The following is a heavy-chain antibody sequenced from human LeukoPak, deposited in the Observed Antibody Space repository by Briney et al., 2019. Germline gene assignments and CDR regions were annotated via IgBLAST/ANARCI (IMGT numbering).Heavy chain of an antibody. CDR2: ISYDGSNK. Sequence: GGSLRLSCAASGFTFSSYAMHWVRQAPGKGLEWVAVISYDGSNKYYADSVKGRFTISRDNSKNTLYLQMNSLRAEDTAVYYCASRLEWLGDYWGQGTLVTVSS. J-gene: IGHJ4*02. D-gene: IGHD3-3*01. CDR3: ASRLEWLGDY. CDR1: GFTFSSYA. V-gene: IGHV3-30-3*01.